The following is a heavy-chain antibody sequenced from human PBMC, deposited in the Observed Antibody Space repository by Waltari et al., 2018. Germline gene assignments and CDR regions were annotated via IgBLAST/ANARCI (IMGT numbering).Heavy chain of an antibody. CDR1: GGPFIDYS. CDR2: ISHSGVT. Sequence: QVQLHQWGAGLLTPSETLSLTCAVSGGPFIDYSWGWIRQSPGKGREWIGEISHSGVTHYNPSLRSRVTRSVDTIKKQFSLMLTSVTAADTAVYFCARTWGNSPPLGWFDPWGRGTRVTISS. D-gene: IGHD7-27*01. V-gene: IGHV4-34*01. J-gene: IGHJ5*01. CDR3: ARTWGNSPPLGWFDP.